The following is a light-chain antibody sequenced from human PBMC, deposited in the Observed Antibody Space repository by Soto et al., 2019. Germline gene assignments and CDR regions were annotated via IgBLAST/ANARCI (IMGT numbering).Light chain of an antibody. CDR1: QNISNY. V-gene: IGKV1-39*01. CDR3: QQSYSSPPT. Sequence: DMQMTQSPSSLSASVGDRVSITCRSSQNISNYLHWYQQRPGKAPKLLIFAASSLQSGVPSRFSGSRSGPDFTLTISSLQPEDFATYYCQQSYSSPPTFGQGTKVDIK. J-gene: IGKJ1*01. CDR2: AAS.